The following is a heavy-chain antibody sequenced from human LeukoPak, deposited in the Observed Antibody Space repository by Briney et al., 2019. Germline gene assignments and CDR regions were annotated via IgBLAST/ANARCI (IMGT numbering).Heavy chain of an antibody. CDR3: ARNLPYYDFWSGSDY. J-gene: IGHJ4*02. V-gene: IGHV1-18*01. CDR1: GYSFVGYG. Sequence: VASVKVSCKASGYSFVGYGITWVRQAPGQGLEWMGWFNPENGNTNYAQKLQGRVTMTTDTSTSTAYMELRSLRSDDTAVYYCARNLPYYDFWSGSDYWGQGTLVTVSS. D-gene: IGHD3-3*01. CDR2: FNPENGNT.